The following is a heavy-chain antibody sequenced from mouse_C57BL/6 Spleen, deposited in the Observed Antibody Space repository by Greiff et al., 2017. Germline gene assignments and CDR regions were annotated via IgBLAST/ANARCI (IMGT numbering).Heavy chain of an antibody. D-gene: IGHD2-1*01. Sequence: QVQLQQPGAELVKPGASVKLSCKASGYTFTSYWMQWVKQRPGQGLECIGEIDPSDSYTNYNQKFKGKATLTVDTSSSTAYMQLSSLTSEDSAVYYCARGIYYGNPFDYWGQGTTLTVSS. V-gene: IGHV1-50*01. J-gene: IGHJ2*01. CDR2: IDPSDSYT. CDR1: GYTFTSYW. CDR3: ARGIYYGNPFDY.